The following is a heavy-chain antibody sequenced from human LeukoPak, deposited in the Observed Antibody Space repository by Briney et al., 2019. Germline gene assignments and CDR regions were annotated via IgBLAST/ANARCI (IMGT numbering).Heavy chain of an antibody. CDR3: ARVHNPKYYYDSSGYYVFDY. J-gene: IGHJ4*02. CDR1: GYTFTGYY. CDR2: MNPNSGNT. D-gene: IGHD3-22*01. V-gene: IGHV1-8*03. Sequence: GASVKVSCKASGYTFTGYYMHWVRQATGQGLEWMGWMNPNSGNTGYAQKFQGRVTITRNTSISTAYMELSSLRSEDTAVYYCARVHNPKYYYDSSGYYVFDYWGQGTLVTVSS.